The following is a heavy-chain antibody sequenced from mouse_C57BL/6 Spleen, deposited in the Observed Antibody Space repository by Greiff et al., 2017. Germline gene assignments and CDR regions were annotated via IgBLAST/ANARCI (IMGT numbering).Heavy chain of an antibody. D-gene: IGHD2-3*01. J-gene: IGHJ2*01. Sequence: VQLQQSGAELVRPGASVTLSCKASGYTFTDYEMHWVKQTPVHGLEWIGAIDPETGGTAYNQKFKGKAILTAEKSSSTAYMELRSLTSEDSAVYYCTRWDGSDYWGQGTTLTVSS. CDR3: TRWDGSDY. CDR2: IDPETGGT. CDR1: GYTFTDYE. V-gene: IGHV1-15*01.